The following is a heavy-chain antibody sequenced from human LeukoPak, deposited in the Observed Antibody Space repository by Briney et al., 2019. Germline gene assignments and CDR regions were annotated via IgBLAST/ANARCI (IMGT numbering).Heavy chain of an antibody. Sequence: ASVKVSCKASGYSFTDKYMHWVRQAPGQGLEWMGWINPNSGGTNYAQKFQGRVTMTTDTSMSTAYMELSRLTSDDTAVYYCARAHDLDYWGQGTLVTVSS. CDR2: INPNSGGT. CDR3: ARAHDLDY. V-gene: IGHV1-2*02. D-gene: IGHD3-16*01. CDR1: GYSFTDKY. J-gene: IGHJ4*02.